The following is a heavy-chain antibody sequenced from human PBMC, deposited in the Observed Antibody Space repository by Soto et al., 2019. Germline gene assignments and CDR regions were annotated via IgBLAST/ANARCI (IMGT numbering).Heavy chain of an antibody. V-gene: IGHV3-30*01. J-gene: IGHJ4*02. CDR3: ARAYYGDHNSLDY. CDR1: GFTFSNYA. D-gene: IGHD4-17*01. CDR2: ISYDGTNK. Sequence: QVQLVESGGGVVQPGRSLRLSCAASGFTFSNYAMYWVRQAPGKGLEWVAVISYDGTNKYYADSVKGRFTISRDSSKNTLFLQMNSLRAEDTAVYHCARAYYGDHNSLDYWGQGTLVTVSS.